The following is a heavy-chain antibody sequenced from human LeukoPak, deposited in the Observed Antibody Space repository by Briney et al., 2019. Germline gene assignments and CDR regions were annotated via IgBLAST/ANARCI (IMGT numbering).Heavy chain of an antibody. J-gene: IGHJ4*02. V-gene: IGHV3-23*01. Sequence: GGSLRLSCAASGFTFSSYAMSWVRQAPGKGLEWVSAISGSGGSTYYADSVKGRFTISRDNSQNTLYLHMNSLRAEDTAVYYCAKEWVYGDYGYWGQGTLVTVSS. D-gene: IGHD4-17*01. CDR2: ISGSGGST. CDR3: AKEWVYGDYGY. CDR1: GFTFSSYA.